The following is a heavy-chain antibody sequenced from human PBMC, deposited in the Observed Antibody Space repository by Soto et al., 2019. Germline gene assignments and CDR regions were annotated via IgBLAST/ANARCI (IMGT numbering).Heavy chain of an antibody. V-gene: IGHV3-11*05. CDR3: ATGYPPLWFGE. CDR1: GFTFSDYY. J-gene: IGHJ6*04. D-gene: IGHD3-10*01. Sequence: QVQLVESGGGLVKPGGSMRLSCAASGFTFSDYYMSWIRQAPGKELEWVSYISSSSSYTNYADSEKGRFTNSRDNATNSLNLPMTSLRAEDTAVYYWATGYPPLWFGEGGKGTTVTVSS. CDR2: ISSSSSYT.